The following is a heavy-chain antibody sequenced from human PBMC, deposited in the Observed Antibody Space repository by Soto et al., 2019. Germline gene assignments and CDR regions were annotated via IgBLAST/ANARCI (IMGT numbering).Heavy chain of an antibody. CDR2: IKQDGSEK. V-gene: IGHV3-7*05. Sequence: GGSLRLSCAASGFTFSSYWMSWVRQAPGKGLEWVANIKQDGSEKYYVDSVKGRFTISRDNAKNSLYLQMNSLRAEDTAVYYCARYSLRRSPQLKGNWFDPWGQGTLVTVSS. D-gene: IGHD2-2*01. CDR1: GFTFSSYW. J-gene: IGHJ5*02. CDR3: ARYSLRRSPQLKGNWFDP.